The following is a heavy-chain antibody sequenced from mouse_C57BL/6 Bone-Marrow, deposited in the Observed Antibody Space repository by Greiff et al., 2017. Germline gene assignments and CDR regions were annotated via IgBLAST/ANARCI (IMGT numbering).Heavy chain of an antibody. V-gene: IGHV1-5*01. CDR1: GYTFTSYW. CDR3: TRCYYSGSSSLYAMDY. D-gene: IGHD1-1*01. CDR2: IYPGNSDT. Sequence: VQLQQSGTVLARPGASVKMSCKTSGYTFTSYWMHWVKQRPGQGLEWIGAIYPGNSDTSYNQKFKGKDKLTAVTSASTAYMELSSLTNEDSAVYYCTRCYYSGSSSLYAMDYWGQGTSVTVSS. J-gene: IGHJ4*01.